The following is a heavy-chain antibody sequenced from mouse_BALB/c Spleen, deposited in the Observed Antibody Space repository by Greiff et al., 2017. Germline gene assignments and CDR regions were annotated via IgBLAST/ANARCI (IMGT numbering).Heavy chain of an antibody. CDR2: ISSGGSYT. J-gene: IGHJ4*01. CDR3: ARHGYWDY. CDR1: GFTFSSYG. D-gene: IGHD2-3*01. V-gene: IGHV5-6*01. Sequence: EVKLMESGGDLVKPGGSLKLSCAASGFTFSSYGMSWVRQTPDKRLGWVATISSGGSYTYYPDSVKGRFTISRDNAKNTLYLQMSSLKSEDTAMYYCARHGYWDYWGQGTSVTVSS.